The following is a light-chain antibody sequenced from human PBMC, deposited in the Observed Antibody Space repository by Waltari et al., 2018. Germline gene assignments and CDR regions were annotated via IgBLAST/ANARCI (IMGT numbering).Light chain of an antibody. Sequence: QSALTQPASVSGSPGQSLTISCPGTSSDVGGYNYVTWYQQHPGKAPNRMIYDVSKRPSGVSNRFSGSKSGNTASLNISGLQAEDEADYYCSSYTSSSTPVFGGGTKLTVL. CDR1: SSDVGGYNY. J-gene: IGLJ3*02. CDR2: DVS. CDR3: SSYTSSSTPV. V-gene: IGLV2-14*01.